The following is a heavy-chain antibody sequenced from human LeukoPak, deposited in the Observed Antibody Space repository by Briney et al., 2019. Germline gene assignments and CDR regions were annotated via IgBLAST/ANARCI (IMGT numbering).Heavy chain of an antibody. Sequence: ASVKVSCKASGYTFTSYDINWVRQATGQGLEWMGWMNPNSGNTGYAQKFQGRVTMTRNTSIGTAYMELSSLRSEDTAVYYCAIFPVGATRFNYYWGQGTLVTVSS. J-gene: IGHJ4*02. D-gene: IGHD1-26*01. CDR2: MNPNSGNT. CDR3: AIFPVGATRFNYY. CDR1: GYTFTSYD. V-gene: IGHV1-8*01.